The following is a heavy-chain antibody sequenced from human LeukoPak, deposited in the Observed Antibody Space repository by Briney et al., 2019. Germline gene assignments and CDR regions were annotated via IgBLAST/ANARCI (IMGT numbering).Heavy chain of an antibody. CDR1: GGSISSYY. Sequence: SETLSLTCTVSGGSISSYYWSWIRQPAGKGLEWIGRIYTSGSTNYNPSLKSRVTMLVDTSKNQFSLKLSSVTAADTAVYYCARDPIYCSSTSCPSSDWGQGTLVTVSS. CDR3: ARDPIYCSSTSCPSSD. V-gene: IGHV4-4*07. CDR2: IYTSGST. J-gene: IGHJ4*02. D-gene: IGHD2-2*01.